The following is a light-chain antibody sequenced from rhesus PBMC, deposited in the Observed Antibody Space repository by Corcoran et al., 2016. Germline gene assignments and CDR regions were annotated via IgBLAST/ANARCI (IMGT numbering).Light chain of an antibody. V-gene: IGKV1-19*01. CDR2: AAS. J-gene: IGKJ3*01. Sequence: DIQMTQSPSSLSASVGDRVTITCRASQGISNWLAWYQQKPGKAPKPLIYAASSLQSGVPSRFSGSGSGTDYTLTITSLQPEYFATYFCQQYYGLPFTFGPGTKLDIK. CDR3: QQYYGLPFT. CDR1: QGISNW.